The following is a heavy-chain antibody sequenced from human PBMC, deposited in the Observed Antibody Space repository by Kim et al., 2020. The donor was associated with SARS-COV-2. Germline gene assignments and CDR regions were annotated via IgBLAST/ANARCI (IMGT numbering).Heavy chain of an antibody. CDR3: ARAEYGGNPDFFYGLDV. V-gene: IGHV3-33*08. CDR2: IWYDGSGK. J-gene: IGHJ6*02. D-gene: IGHD4-17*01. CDR1: GFTFSSYG. Sequence: GGSLRLSCEASGFTFSSYGMHWVRQAPGKGLEWLAVIWYDGSGKYYADSVKGRFTISRDNSKKTLFLQMSSQRVEDTAVYYCARAEYGGNPDFFYGLDVWGHGNTVTASS.